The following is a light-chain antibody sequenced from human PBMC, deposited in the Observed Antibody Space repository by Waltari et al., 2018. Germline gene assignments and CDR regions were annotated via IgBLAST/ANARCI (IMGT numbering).Light chain of an antibody. CDR2: AAS. J-gene: IGKJ4*01. CDR1: QSISSH. V-gene: IGKV1-39*01. CDR3: QQSYSTPHFT. Sequence: DIQMTQSPSSLSASVGYRVTITCRASQSISSHLNWYQQKPGKAPKLLIYAASSLQSGVPSRFSGSGSGTDFTLTISSLQPEDFATYYCQQSYSTPHFTFGGGTKVEIK.